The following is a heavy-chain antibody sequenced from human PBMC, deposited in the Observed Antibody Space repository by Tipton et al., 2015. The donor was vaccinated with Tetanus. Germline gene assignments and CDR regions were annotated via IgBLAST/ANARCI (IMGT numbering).Heavy chain of an antibody. CDR1: GGTFSSYA. J-gene: IGHJ4*02. CDR3: AMPVDYSNPIPPFDY. V-gene: IGHV1-69*06. Sequence: QLVQSGAEVKKPGSSVKVSCKASGGTFSSYAISWVRQAPGQGLEWMGGIIPIFGTANYAQKFQGRVTITADKSTSTAYMELSSLRSEDPAVYYCAMPVDYSNPIPPFDYWGQGPLVPVSS. D-gene: IGHD4-11*01. CDR2: IIPIFGTA.